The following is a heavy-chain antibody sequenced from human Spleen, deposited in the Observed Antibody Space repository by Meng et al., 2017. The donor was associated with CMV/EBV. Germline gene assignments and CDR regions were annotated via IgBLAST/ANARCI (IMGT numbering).Heavy chain of an antibody. CDR2: ISSSSSYI. CDR3: ARHPPLYDRSGPDPQLAY. Sequence: GESLKISCTASGFTFSSYSMNWVRQAPGKGLEWVSSISSSSSYIYYADSVKGRFTISRDNAKNSLYLQMNSLRAEDTAVYYCARHPPLYDRSGPDPQLAYWGQGTLVTVFS. CDR1: GFTFSSYS. V-gene: IGHV3-21*01. J-gene: IGHJ4*02. D-gene: IGHD3-22*01.